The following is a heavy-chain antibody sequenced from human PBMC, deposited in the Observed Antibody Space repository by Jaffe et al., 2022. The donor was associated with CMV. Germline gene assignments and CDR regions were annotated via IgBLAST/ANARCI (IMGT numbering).Heavy chain of an antibody. CDR1: GFTFSSYA. CDR2: ISGSGGST. Sequence: EVQLLESGGGLVQPGGSLRLSCAASGFTFSSYAMSWVRQAPGKGLEWVSAISGSGGSTYYADSVKGRFTISRDNSKNTLYLQMNSLRAEDTAVYYCAKSQHNSGWYYYGMDVWGQGTTVTVSS. CDR3: AKSQHNSGWYYYGMDV. J-gene: IGHJ6*02. V-gene: IGHV3-23*01. D-gene: IGHD6-19*01.